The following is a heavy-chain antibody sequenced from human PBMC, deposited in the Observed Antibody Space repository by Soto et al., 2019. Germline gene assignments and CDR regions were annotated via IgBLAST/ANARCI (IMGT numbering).Heavy chain of an antibody. CDR3: ARETLTVTTRNFDY. Sequence: NPAETLSLTCTVSGGSISSGGYYWSWIRQHPGKGLEWIGYIYYSGSTYYNPSLKSRVTISVDTSKNQFSLKLSSVTAADTAVYYCARETLTVTTRNFDYWGQGTLVTVSS. V-gene: IGHV4-31*03. D-gene: IGHD4-4*01. CDR2: IYYSGST. J-gene: IGHJ4*02. CDR1: GGSISSGGYY.